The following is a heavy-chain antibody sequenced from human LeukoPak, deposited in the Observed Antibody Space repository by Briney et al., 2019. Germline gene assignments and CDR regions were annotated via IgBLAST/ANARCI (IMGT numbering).Heavy chain of an antibody. D-gene: IGHD6-13*01. CDR2: IYHSGST. Sequence: SETLSLTCTVSGGSISSSSYYWGWIRQPPGKGLEWIGSIYHSGSTYYNPSLKSRVTISVDTSKNQFSLKLSSVTAADTAVYYCAKEVGTIAAAGTIDYWGQGTLVTVSS. V-gene: IGHV4-39*07. J-gene: IGHJ4*02. CDR1: GGSISSSSYY. CDR3: AKEVGTIAAAGTIDY.